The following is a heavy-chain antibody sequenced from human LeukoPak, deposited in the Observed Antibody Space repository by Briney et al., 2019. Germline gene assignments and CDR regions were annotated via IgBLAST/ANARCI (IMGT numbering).Heavy chain of an antibody. D-gene: IGHD6-13*01. CDR3: ARLTIAAAARDAFDI. V-gene: IGHV4-39*01. CDR2: RYNTGTT. J-gene: IGHJ3*02. CDR1: GGSFISSSHY. Sequence: SETLSLTCTVSGGSFISSSHYWGWIRQPPGKGLEWIGSRYNTGTTYYNPSLQSRVTISVDTSKNQFSLKLSSVTAADTAVYYCARLTIAAAARDAFDIWGQGTMVTVSS.